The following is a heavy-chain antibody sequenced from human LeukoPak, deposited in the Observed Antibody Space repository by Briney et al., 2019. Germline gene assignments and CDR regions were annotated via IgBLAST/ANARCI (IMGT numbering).Heavy chain of an antibody. V-gene: IGHV4-39*01. Sequence: SDTLSLTCTVSGGSISGSSYYWAWIRQPPGKGLEWIGSIHKSGNTYYTASLKSRVTISVDTSKNQFSLKLTSATATDTAVYYCARLVTAATGYCFDPWGQGTLVTVSS. CDR2: IHKSGNT. J-gene: IGHJ5*02. D-gene: IGHD1-7*01. CDR3: ARLVTAATGYCFDP. CDR1: GGSISGSSYY.